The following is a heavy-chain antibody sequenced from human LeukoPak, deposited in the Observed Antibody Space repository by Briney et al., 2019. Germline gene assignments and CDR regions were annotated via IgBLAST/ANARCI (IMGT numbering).Heavy chain of an antibody. Sequence: SETLSLTCTVSGGSISSYYWTWIQQPAGKGLEWIGRIYTTGSTNYNPSLNSRVTMSVDTSKNRFTLKLSSVTAADTAVYYCARLRVSGSYLYYFDYWGQGTLVTVSS. J-gene: IGHJ4*02. V-gene: IGHV4-4*07. CDR1: GGSISSYY. D-gene: IGHD3-10*01. CDR3: ARLRVSGSYLYYFDY. CDR2: IYTTGST.